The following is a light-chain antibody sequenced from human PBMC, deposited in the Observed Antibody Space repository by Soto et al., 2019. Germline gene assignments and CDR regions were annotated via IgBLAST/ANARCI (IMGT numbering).Light chain of an antibody. J-gene: IGKJ4*01. CDR2: DTS. CDR1: QGIGDT. Sequence: EVVMRQSPATLSVSPWEVATLSCSASQGIGDTLAWYQHKPGQTPRLLIYDTSTRATGVPARFSGSRSGKEFTLSITSLQSEDFAVYYCQRYNNWPLTFGGGTKVESK. V-gene: IGKV3-15*01. CDR3: QRYNNWPLT.